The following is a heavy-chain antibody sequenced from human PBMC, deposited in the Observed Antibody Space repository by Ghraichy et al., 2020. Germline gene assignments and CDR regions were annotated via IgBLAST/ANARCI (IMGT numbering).Heavy chain of an antibody. CDR3: AKTDSARSGGWHTPLDY. V-gene: IGHV3-23*01. Sequence: LSLTCAASGFTFSIYAMTWVRQAPGRGLEWVSNIGASGTTYGADSVKGRFTISRDNSKNTLYLQMNSLRAEDTAVYYCAKTDSARSGGWHTPLDYWGQGTLVTVSS. CDR2: IGASGTT. J-gene: IGHJ4*02. D-gene: IGHD6-19*01. CDR1: GFTFSIYA.